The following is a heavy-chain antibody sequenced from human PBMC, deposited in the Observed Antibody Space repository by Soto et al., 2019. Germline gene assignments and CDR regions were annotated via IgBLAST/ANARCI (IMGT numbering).Heavy chain of an antibody. J-gene: IGHJ6*02. CDR3: ARHSSDSGYDWFPTYYYYYGMDV. Sequence: SETLSLTCAVYGGSFSGYYWTWIRQPPGTGLEWIGEINHSGSTNYNPSLKSRVTISVDTSKNQFSLKLSSVTAADTAVYYCARHSSDSGYDWFPTYYYYYGMDVWGQGTTVTVSS. CDR2: INHSGST. V-gene: IGHV4-34*01. CDR1: GGSFSGYY. D-gene: IGHD5-12*01.